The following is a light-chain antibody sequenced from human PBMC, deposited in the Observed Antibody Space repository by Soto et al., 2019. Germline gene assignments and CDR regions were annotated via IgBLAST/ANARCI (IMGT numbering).Light chain of an antibody. J-gene: IGLJ1*01. CDR1: SSDVGGYNY. V-gene: IGLV2-14*01. Sequence: QSALTQPASVSGSPGQSITISCTGTSSDVGGYNYVSWYQQHPGKAPKLMIYDISNRPSGVSNRFSGSKSSNTASLTISGLQTDDEDDYYCSSYTSSSTRVFGTGTKVTVL. CDR2: DIS. CDR3: SSYTSSSTRV.